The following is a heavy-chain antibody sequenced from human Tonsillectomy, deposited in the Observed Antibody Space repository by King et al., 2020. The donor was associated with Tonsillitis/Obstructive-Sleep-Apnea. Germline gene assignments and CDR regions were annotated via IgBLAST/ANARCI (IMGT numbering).Heavy chain of an antibody. D-gene: IGHD6-6*01. V-gene: IGHV3-74*01. J-gene: IGHJ3*02. CDR3: ARHTARDAFDI. Sequence: VQLVESGGGLVQPGGSLRLSCAASGFTFSSYWMDWVRQAPGKGLVWVSRINSDGSSTSYADSVKGRFTISRDNAKNTRYLQMNSLRAEDTAVYYCARHTARDAFDIWGQGTMVTVSS. CDR1: GFTFSSYW. CDR2: INSDGSST.